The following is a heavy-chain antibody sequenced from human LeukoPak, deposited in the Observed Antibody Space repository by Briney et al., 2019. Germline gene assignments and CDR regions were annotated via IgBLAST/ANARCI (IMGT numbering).Heavy chain of an antibody. J-gene: IGHJ4*02. CDR3: AKDGVVTITFDY. D-gene: IGHD3-16*01. V-gene: IGHV3-23*01. Sequence: PGGSLRLSCTASGFTFSSYAMSWVRQAPGKGLEWVSVISGSGGSTYYGDSVKGRLTISRDNSKNTLYLQMNSLRAEDTAVYYCAKDGVVTITFDYWGQGTLVTVSS. CDR2: ISGSGGST. CDR1: GFTFSSYA.